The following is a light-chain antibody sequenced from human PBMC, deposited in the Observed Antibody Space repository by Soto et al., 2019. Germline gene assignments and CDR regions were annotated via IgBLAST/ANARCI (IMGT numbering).Light chain of an antibody. V-gene: IGLV1-40*01. CDR1: SSNIGAPYD. CDR3: QSYDSSLSVVV. CDR2: GNN. J-gene: IGLJ2*01. Sequence: QSALTQPPSVSGAPGQRVTISCTGSSSNIGAPYDVYWYQHLPGTAPKVLIYGNNNRPSGVPDRFSGSKSGTSASLAITGLQAEDEADYYCQSYDSSLSVVVFGGGTKLTVL.